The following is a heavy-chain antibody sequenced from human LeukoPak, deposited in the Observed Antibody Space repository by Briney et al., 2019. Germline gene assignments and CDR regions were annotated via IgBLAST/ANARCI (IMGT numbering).Heavy chain of an antibody. CDR2: SSSSSSTI. Sequence: GGSLRLSCSASGFTFSSYSMNWVRQAPGEGLEWVSYSSSSSSTIYYADSVKGRFTISRDNAKNSLYLQMNSLRAEDTAVYYCAKEANSGWYARNYFDYWGQGTLVTVSS. D-gene: IGHD6-19*01. J-gene: IGHJ4*02. CDR1: GFTFSSYS. CDR3: AKEANSGWYARNYFDY. V-gene: IGHV3-48*01.